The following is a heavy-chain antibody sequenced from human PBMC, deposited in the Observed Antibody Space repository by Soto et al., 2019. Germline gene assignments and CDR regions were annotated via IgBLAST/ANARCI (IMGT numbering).Heavy chain of an antibody. J-gene: IGHJ6*02. CDR3: ARDPGITTFGVYSMYYYGMDV. Sequence: GASVKVSCKASGYTFTNSWIIWVRQAPGQGLEWLGWINTDNGNTNYAQHLQGRVTLTTDTSTSTAYMDLRSLRSDDTAVYYCARDPGITTFGVYSMYYYGMDVWG. CDR1: GYTFTNSW. V-gene: IGHV1-18*01. D-gene: IGHD3-3*01. CDR2: INTDNGNT.